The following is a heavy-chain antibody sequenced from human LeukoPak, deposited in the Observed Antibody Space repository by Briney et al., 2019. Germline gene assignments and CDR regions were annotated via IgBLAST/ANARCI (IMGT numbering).Heavy chain of an antibody. CDR2: MNPNSGNT. CDR3: ARRGYSYGYDYYYYYMDV. J-gene: IGHJ6*03. Sequence: GASVKVSCKASGYTFTSYDINWVRQATGQGLEWMGWMNPNSGNTGYAQKFQGRVTITRNTSISTAYMELSSLRSEDTAVYYCARRGYSYGYDYYYYYMDVWGKGTTVTASS. D-gene: IGHD5-18*01. CDR1: GYTFTSYD. V-gene: IGHV1-8*03.